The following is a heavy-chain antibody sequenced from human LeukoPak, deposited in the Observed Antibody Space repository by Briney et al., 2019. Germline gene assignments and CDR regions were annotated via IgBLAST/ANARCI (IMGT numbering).Heavy chain of an antibody. J-gene: IGHJ3*02. D-gene: IGHD1-1*01. CDR3: ARGDLPESTVNDAFDI. V-gene: IGHV4-30-2*01. CDR1: GGSLSGGGYS. CDR2: IYHSGST. Sequence: SETLSLTCAVSGGSLSGGGYSWSWLRQPPGKGLEWIGYIYHSGSTYYNPSLKSRVTISVDRSKNQFSLKLSSVTAADTAVYYCARGDLPESTVNDAFDIWGQGTMVTVSS.